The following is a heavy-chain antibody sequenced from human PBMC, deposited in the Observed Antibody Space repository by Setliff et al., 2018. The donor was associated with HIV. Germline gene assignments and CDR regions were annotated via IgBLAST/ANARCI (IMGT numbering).Heavy chain of an antibody. V-gene: IGHV3-33*06. J-gene: IGHJ4*02. CDR3: AKDKGQKYADY. Sequence: PGGSLRLSCAAFGFTFSSNGMHWVRQAPGKGLEWVAVIWYDGSNKYYADSVKGRFTMSRDNSKNTLYLQMNNLRAEDTAVYYCAKDKGQKYADYWGQGTVVTVSS. D-gene: IGHD3-10*01. CDR2: IWYDGSNK. CDR1: GFTFSSNG.